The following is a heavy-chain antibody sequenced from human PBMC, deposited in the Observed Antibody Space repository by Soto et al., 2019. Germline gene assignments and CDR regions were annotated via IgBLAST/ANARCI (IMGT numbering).Heavy chain of an antibody. CDR1: GGSVSSSSYY. Sequence: SETLSLTCPVSGGSVSSSSYYWGWIRQPPGKGLEWIGSIYYSGSTYYNPSLKSRVTISVDTSKNQFSLKLSSVTAADTAVYYCARLRRLLESSDVWGQGTTVTVSS. D-gene: IGHD3-3*01. J-gene: IGHJ6*02. V-gene: IGHV4-39*01. CDR3: ARLRRLLESSDV. CDR2: IYYSGST.